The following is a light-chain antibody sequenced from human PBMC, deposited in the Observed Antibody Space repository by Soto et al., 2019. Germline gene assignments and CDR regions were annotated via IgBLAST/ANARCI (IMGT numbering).Light chain of an antibody. J-gene: IGKJ1*01. CDR1: QTISSW. V-gene: IGKV1-5*03. CDR2: KAS. Sequence: DIQMTQSTSTLSGSVGDRVTITCRASQTISSWLAWYQQKPGKAPKLLIYKASTLKSGVPSRFSGSGSGTEFTLTISSLQPDDFATYYRQHYNSYSEAFGQVTMVDIK. CDR3: QHYNSYSEA.